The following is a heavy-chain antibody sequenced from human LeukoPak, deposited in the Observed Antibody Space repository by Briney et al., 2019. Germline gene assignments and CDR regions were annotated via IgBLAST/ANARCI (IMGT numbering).Heavy chain of an antibody. CDR1: GGSISSYY. D-gene: IGHD3-22*01. CDR3: ARRLMGYDAFEI. J-gene: IGHJ3*02. CDR2: IYHSGST. V-gene: IGHV4-59*08. Sequence: PSETLSLTCTVSGGSISSYYWSWIRQPPGKGLEWIRYIYHSGSTNYNPSLKSRVTTSVDTSKNQFSLKLSSVTAADTAVYYCARRLMGYDAFEIWGQGTMVTVSS.